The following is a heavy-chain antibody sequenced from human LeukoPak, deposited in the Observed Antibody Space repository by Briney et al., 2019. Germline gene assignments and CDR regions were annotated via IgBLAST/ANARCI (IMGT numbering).Heavy chain of an antibody. Sequence: GGSLRLSCAASGFTFSSYSMNWVRQAPGKGLEWVSPISSSSSYIYYADSVKGRFTISRDNAKNSLYLQMNSLRAEDTAVYYCASTMTGSTILYYFDYWGQGTLVTVSS. CDR3: ASTMTGSTILYYFDY. CDR2: ISSSSSYI. V-gene: IGHV3-21*01. J-gene: IGHJ4*02. D-gene: IGHD3-9*01. CDR1: GFTFSSYS.